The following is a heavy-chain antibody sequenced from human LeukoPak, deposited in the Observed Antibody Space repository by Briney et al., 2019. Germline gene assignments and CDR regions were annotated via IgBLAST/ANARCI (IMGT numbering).Heavy chain of an antibody. Sequence: SETLSLTCTVSGGSISSGDYYWSWIRQPPGKGLEWIGYIYYSGGTYYNPSLKSRVTISVDTSKNQFSLKLSSVTAADTAVYYCARDFAVHDAFDIWGQGTMVTVSS. CDR2: IYYSGGT. J-gene: IGHJ3*02. D-gene: IGHD3-9*01. V-gene: IGHV4-30-4*08. CDR1: GGSISSGDYY. CDR3: ARDFAVHDAFDI.